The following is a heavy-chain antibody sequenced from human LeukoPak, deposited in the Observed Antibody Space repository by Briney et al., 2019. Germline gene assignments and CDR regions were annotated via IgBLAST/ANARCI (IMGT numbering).Heavy chain of an antibody. V-gene: IGHV1-18*01. CDR1: GYTFTNSD. CDR2: TSTSNGDT. D-gene: IGHD1-14*01. J-gene: IGHJ5*02. Sequence: ASVKVSCKASGYTFTNSDITWVRQAPGQGLEWMGRTSTSNGDTNYVAKLQGRVTMTTDTSTSTVYMELGSLTFDDTAVYFCARDPYHRLGPPLDLWGQGTLVTVSS. CDR3: ARDPYHRLGPPLDL.